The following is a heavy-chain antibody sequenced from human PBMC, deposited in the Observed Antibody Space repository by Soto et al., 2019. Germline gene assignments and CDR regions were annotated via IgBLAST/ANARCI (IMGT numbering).Heavy chain of an antibody. CDR2: ISAYNGNT. CDR1: GYTFTSYG. CDR3: ARVTVTVTTASAAWFDP. D-gene: IGHD4-17*01. Sequence: ASVKVSCKASGYTFTSYGISWVRQAPGQGLEWMGWISAYNGNTNYAQKLQGRVTMTTDTSTSTAYMELRSLRSDDTAVYYCARVTVTVTTASAAWFDPWGQGTLVTVSS. J-gene: IGHJ5*02. V-gene: IGHV1-18*01.